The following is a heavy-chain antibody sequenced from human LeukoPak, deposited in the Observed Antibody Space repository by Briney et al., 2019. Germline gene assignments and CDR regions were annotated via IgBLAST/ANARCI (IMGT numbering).Heavy chain of an antibody. D-gene: IGHD3-3*01. CDR1: GGSFSGYS. CDR3: ARPPSYDFWSGSHWYFDL. J-gene: IGHJ2*01. CDR2: INHSGST. Sequence: KPSETLSLTCAVYGGSFSGYSWTWIRQPPGKGLEWIGEINHSGSTNYNPSLKSRVMISVDTSKKQFSLKLRSVTAADTAVYYCARPPSYDFWSGSHWYFDLWGRGTLVTVSS. V-gene: IGHV4-34*01.